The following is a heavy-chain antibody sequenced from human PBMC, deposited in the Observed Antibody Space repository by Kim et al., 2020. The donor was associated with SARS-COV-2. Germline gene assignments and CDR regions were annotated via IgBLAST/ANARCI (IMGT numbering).Heavy chain of an antibody. CDR2: I. CDR3: ATLGRDDYGDY. D-gene: IGHD2-15*01. J-gene: IGHJ4*02. Sequence: IYYADSVKGRFTISRDNAKTSLYLQMNSLRAEDTAVYYCATLGRDDYGDYWGQGTLVTVSS. V-gene: IGHV3-21*01.